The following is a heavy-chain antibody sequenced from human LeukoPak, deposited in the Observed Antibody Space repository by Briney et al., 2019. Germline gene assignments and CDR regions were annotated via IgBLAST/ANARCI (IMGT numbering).Heavy chain of an antibody. CDR1: GFTFSSYW. CDR2: INSDGSST. J-gene: IGHJ3*02. CDR3: ATSRLLKDAFDI. Sequence: PGGSLRLSCAASGFTFSSYWMHWVRQAPGKGLVWVSRINSDGSSTYYADSVKGRFTISRDNAKNTLYLQMNSLRAEDMAVYYCATSRLLKDAFDIWGQETMVTVSS. V-gene: IGHV3-74*01.